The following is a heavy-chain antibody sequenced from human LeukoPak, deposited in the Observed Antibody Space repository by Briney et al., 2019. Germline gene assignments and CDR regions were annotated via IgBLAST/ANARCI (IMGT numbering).Heavy chain of an antibody. V-gene: IGHV4-59*01. Sequence: PSETLSLTCTVSGGSISSYYWSWIRQPPGKGLEWIGYIYYSGSTNYNPSLKSRVTISADTSKNQFSLKLSSVTAADTAVYYCARDFYGGNTGYFDYWGQGTLVTVSS. J-gene: IGHJ4*02. D-gene: IGHD4-23*01. CDR1: GGSISSYY. CDR3: ARDFYGGNTGYFDY. CDR2: IYYSGST.